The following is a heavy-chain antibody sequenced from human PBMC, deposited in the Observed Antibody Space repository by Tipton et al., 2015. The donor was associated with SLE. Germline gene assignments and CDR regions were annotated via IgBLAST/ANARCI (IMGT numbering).Heavy chain of an antibody. CDR1: GGSISSSTYY. D-gene: IGHD6-6*01. V-gene: IGHV4-39*01. Sequence: TLSLTCTVSGGSISSSTYYWGWVRQPPGKGLEWIGSVYYSGGTYYNPSLESRITISIDTSKNQFSLRLNSVTAADTAVYYCARSSSFDYWGQGTLVTVSS. CDR2: VYYSGGT. J-gene: IGHJ4*02. CDR3: ARSSSFDY.